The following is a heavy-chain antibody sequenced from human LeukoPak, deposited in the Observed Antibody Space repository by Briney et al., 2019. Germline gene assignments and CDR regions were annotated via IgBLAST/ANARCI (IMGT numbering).Heavy chain of an antibody. Sequence: GGSLRLSCAASGFTFSSYAMTWVRQAPGKGLEWVSSISSSSSYIYYADSVKGRFTISRDNAKNSLYLQMNSLRAEDTAVYYCARYWAYYDSSGPRAFDIWGQGTMVTVSS. J-gene: IGHJ3*02. CDR1: GFTFSSYA. CDR2: ISSSSSYI. CDR3: ARYWAYYDSSGPRAFDI. V-gene: IGHV3-21*01. D-gene: IGHD3-22*01.